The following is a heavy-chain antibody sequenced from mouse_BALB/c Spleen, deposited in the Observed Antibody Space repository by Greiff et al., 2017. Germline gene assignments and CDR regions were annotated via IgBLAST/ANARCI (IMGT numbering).Heavy chain of an antibody. Sequence: VQLQQSGPELVKPGASVKIPCKASGYTFTDYNMDWVKQSHGKSLEWIGDINPNNGSTIYNQKFKGKATLTVDKSSSTAYMELRSLTSEDTAVYYCARSPGLSRYRLYYAMDYWGQGTSVTVSS. CDR3: ARSPGLSRYRLYYAMDY. CDR2: INPNNGST. CDR1: GYTFTDYN. J-gene: IGHJ4*01. D-gene: IGHD2-14*01. V-gene: IGHV1-18*01.